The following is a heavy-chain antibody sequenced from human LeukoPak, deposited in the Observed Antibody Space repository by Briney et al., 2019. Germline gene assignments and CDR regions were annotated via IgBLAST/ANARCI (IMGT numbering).Heavy chain of an antibody. D-gene: IGHD3-22*01. CDR1: GFTFSSYS. J-gene: IGHJ4*02. V-gene: IGHV3-48*01. CDR2: ISSSSSTI. CDR3: ARGVTYYYDSSGYYHFDY. Sequence: PGGSLRLSCAASGFTFSSYSMNWVRQAPGKGLEWVSYISSSSSTIYYADSVKGRFTISRDNAKNSLYLQMNSLRAEDTAVYYCARGVTYYYDSSGYYHFDYWGQGTLVTVSS.